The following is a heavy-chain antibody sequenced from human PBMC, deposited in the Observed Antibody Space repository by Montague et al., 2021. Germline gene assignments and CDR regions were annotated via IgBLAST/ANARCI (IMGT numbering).Heavy chain of an antibody. D-gene: IGHD5-24*01. CDR3: ARGWQKRFDP. Sequence: CAISGDSVSSNEATWIWIRQSPSSGLERLGRTYYRSKWYNEYAISVKSRITVNPDTSKNQFSLLLNSVTPEDTAVYYCARGWQKRFDPWGQGTLVTVSS. CDR1: GDSVSSNEAT. CDR2: TYYRSKWYN. J-gene: IGHJ5*02. V-gene: IGHV6-1*01.